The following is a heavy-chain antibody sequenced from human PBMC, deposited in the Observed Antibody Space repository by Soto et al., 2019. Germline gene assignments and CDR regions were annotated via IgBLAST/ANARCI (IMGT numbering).Heavy chain of an antibody. Sequence: EVQVLESGGRLLQPGGSLRLSCVASGFTFNTYAMTWVRQGPGMGLEWTSSISGDGETTYYADSVKGRFTVSRDNSKNTWYLQMNSLRVEDTATYYCVKDWIGNKCPCMDVWGQGTTVTVSS. D-gene: IGHD3-3*01. CDR3: VKDWIGNKCPCMDV. J-gene: IGHJ6*02. V-gene: IGHV3-23*01. CDR2: ISGDGETT. CDR1: GFTFNTYA.